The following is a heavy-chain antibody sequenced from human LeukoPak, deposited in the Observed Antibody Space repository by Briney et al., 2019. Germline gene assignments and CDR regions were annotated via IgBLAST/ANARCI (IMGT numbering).Heavy chain of an antibody. J-gene: IGHJ4*02. Sequence: PSETLSLTCTVSGGSLSSGDYYWSWIRQPPGKGLEWIGYIYYSGSTYYNPSLESRITISVDTSKNQFSLKLTSVTAADTAVYYCARDEGKIGYSGSLWGQGTLVTVSS. CDR3: ARDEGKIGYSGSL. V-gene: IGHV4-30-4*01. CDR2: IYYSGST. D-gene: IGHD5-12*01. CDR1: GGSLSSGDYY.